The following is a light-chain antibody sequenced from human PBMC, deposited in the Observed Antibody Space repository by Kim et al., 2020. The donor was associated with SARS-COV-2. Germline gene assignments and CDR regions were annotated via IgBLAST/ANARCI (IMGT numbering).Light chain of an antibody. CDR1: NIGSKS. V-gene: IGLV3-21*04. CDR3: QVWDSSSDLLV. CDR2: YDS. Sequence: SYELTQPPSVSVAPGKTARITCGENNIGSKSVHWYQQKPGQAPVLVIYYDSDRPSGIPERFSGSNSGNTATLTISRVEAGDEADYYCQVWDSSSDLLVFG. J-gene: IGLJ2*01.